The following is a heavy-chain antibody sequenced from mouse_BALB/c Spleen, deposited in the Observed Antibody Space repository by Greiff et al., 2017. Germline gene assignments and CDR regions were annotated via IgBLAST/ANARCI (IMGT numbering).Heavy chain of an antibody. CDR1: GYTFTDYN. J-gene: IGHJ2*01. CDR3: ARRKGTGYFDY. CDR2: IYPYNGGT. Sequence: EVQLQQSGPELVKPGASVKISCKASGYTFTDYNMHWVKQSHGKSLEWIGYIYPYNGGTGYNQKFKSKATLTVDNSSSTAYMELRSLTSEDSAVYYCARRKGTGYFDYWGQGTTLTVSS. D-gene: IGHD3-3*01. V-gene: IGHV1S29*02.